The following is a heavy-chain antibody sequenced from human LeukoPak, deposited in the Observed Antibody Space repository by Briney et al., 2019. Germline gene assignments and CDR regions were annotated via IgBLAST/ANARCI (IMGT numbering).Heavy chain of an antibody. D-gene: IGHD3-3*01. Sequence: GGSMTLACPPYGFTFSSCAMSWVRQAPRKGREWVSAISGSGGSTYSANSVKGRFTISRDNSKNTLYLQMNSLRAEDTAVYSCATQPDFWSGYSDDYWGQGTLVTVSS. V-gene: IGHV3-23*01. CDR2: ISGSGGST. CDR3: ATQPDFWSGYSDDY. CDR1: GFTFSSCA. J-gene: IGHJ4*02.